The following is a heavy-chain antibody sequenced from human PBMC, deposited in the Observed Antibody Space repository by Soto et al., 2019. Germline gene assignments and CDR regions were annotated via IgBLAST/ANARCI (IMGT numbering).Heavy chain of an antibody. J-gene: IGHJ4*02. CDR3: AHAGDFDLLSFDR. Sequence: QITLKESGPPLVRPAQTLTLTCAFSGFSLTTTRMGVPWIRQPPGKALEWLALIYWDDDKRYSPSLKNRLTVSKDTSTNRVVLTITNISPDDTGTYFCAHAGDFDLLSFDRWGPGTLVTVSS. CDR2: IYWDDDK. D-gene: IGHD2-15*01. CDR1: GFSLTTTRMG. V-gene: IGHV2-5*02.